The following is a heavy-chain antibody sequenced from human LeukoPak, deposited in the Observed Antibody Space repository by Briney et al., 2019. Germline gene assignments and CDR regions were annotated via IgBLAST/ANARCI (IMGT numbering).Heavy chain of an antibody. CDR1: GGSISSYY. Sequence: ASETLSLTCTVSGGSISSYYWSWIRQPPGKGLEWIGYSYSGGNANYNPSLKSRVTISIDTSENQFSLRLTSVTAADTAVYFCAHSKRGGGYYINAFAVWGQGALVTISS. J-gene: IGHJ3*01. V-gene: IGHV4-59*01. CDR3: AHSKRGGGYYINAFAV. D-gene: IGHD1-26*01. CDR2: SYSGGNA.